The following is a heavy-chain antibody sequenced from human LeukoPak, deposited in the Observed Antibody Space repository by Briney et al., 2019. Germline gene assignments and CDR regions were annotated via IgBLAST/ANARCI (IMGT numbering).Heavy chain of an antibody. D-gene: IGHD5-18*01. J-gene: IGHJ6*02. V-gene: IGHV3-11*01. Sequence: GGSLRLSGAASGFTFSDYYMSWIRQAQGKGLEWVSYISSSGSTIYYADSVKGRFTISRDNAKNSLYLQMNSLRAEDTAVYYCARDLGVQLSYYYGMDVWGQGTTVTVSS. CDR3: ARDLGVQLSYYYGMDV. CDR2: ISSSGSTI. CDR1: GFTFSDYY.